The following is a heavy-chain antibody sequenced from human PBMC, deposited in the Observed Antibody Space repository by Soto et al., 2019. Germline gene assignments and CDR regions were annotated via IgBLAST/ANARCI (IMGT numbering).Heavy chain of an antibody. CDR1: GASITYVAYS. V-gene: IGHV4-30-2*01. CDR2: INHLETT. J-gene: IGHJ5*01. Sequence: QLQLHMSGSGLVKPSQTLSLTCTVSGASITYVAYSWSWIRQTPGKGLEWIGYINHLETTFYNPSFESRLPLSIARAKMQYTLILKSMAAADRAVYFCARGGGFDSFDYWGHGILVTVSS. CDR3: ARGGGFDSFDY. D-gene: IGHD3-10*01.